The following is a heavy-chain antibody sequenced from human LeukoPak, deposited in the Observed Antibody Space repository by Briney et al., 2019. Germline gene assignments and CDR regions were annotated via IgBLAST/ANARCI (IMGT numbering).Heavy chain of an antibody. CDR1: GFTFSSYA. CDR3: AKGYCSSTSCYGRVTDHYGMDV. D-gene: IGHD2-2*01. V-gene: IGHV3-23*01. Sequence: GASLRLSCAASGFTFSSYAMSWVRQAPGKGLEWVSAISGSGGSTYYADSVKGRFTVSRDNSKNTLYLQMNSLRAEDTAVYYCAKGYCSSTSCYGRVTDHYGMDVWGQGTTVTVSS. CDR2: ISGSGGST. J-gene: IGHJ6*02.